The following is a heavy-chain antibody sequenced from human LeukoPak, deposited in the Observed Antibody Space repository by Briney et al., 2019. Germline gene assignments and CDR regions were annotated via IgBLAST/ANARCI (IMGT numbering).Heavy chain of an antibody. CDR1: GFTFSNYA. D-gene: IGHD3-10*01. Sequence: PGGSLRLSCAASGFTFSNYAMTWVRQAPGKGLEWVSTISDSGGGTYYADSVKGRFTISRDNSKNTLNVQVNSLRAEDTAIYYCAEAYNYGSGSHYSHFDYWGQGTLVTVSS. J-gene: IGHJ4*02. CDR3: AEAYNYGSGSHYSHFDY. V-gene: IGHV3-23*01. CDR2: ISDSGGGT.